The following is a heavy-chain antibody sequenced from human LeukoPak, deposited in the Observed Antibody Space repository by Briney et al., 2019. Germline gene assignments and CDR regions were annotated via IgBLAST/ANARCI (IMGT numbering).Heavy chain of an antibody. CDR1: GFTFSSYS. Sequence: QSGGSLRLSCAASGFTFSSYSMNWVRQAPGKGLEWVSYISSSSGNIYYADSVKGRFTISRDNAKTSLYLQMNSLRAEDTAVYYCARDRGYSWGRYYYYYMDVWGKGTTVTISS. D-gene: IGHD5-18*01. CDR2: ISSSSGNI. J-gene: IGHJ6*03. V-gene: IGHV3-48*01. CDR3: ARDRGYSWGRYYYYYMDV.